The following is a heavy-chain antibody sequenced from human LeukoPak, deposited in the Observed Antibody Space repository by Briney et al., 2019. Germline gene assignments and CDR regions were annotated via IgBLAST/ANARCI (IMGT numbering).Heavy chain of an antibody. CDR2: INHSGST. V-gene: IGHV4-34*01. D-gene: IGHD2-2*02. CDR1: GGSFSGYY. CDR3: ARGGRRTYCSSTSCYRGFDY. Sequence: PSETLSLTCAVYGGSFSGYYWSWIRQPPGKGLEWIGEINHSGSTNYNPSLKSRVTISVDTSKNQFSLKLSSVTAADTAVYYCARGGRRTYCSSTSCYRGFDYWGQGTLVTVSS. J-gene: IGHJ4*02.